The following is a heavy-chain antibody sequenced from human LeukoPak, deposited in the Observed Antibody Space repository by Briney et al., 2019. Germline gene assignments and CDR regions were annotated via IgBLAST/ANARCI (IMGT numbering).Heavy chain of an antibody. Sequence: GGSLRLSCAASGFNFANHAMSWVRQTPGKGLEWVSAISGGGDITYYADSVTGRFTISRDNSKDTLFLQMHSLRPGDTAVYYCAKGTAVADIYFDYWGQGTLVTVSS. V-gene: IGHV3-23*01. D-gene: IGHD6-19*01. CDR2: ISGGGDIT. J-gene: IGHJ4*02. CDR3: AKGTAVADIYFDY. CDR1: GFNFANHA.